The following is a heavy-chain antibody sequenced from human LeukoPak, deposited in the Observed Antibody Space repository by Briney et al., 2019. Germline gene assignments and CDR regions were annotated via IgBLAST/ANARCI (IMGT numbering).Heavy chain of an antibody. CDR2: IYYSGST. CDR1: GGSISSGSYY. D-gene: IGHD3-3*01. Sequence: PSETLSLTCTVSGGSISSGSYYWGWIRQPPGKGLEWIGSIYYSGSTYYNPFLKSRITISLDTSKNQFSLKLSSVTAADTAVYYCARDKTFEVVNYFDYWGQGTLVTVSS. V-gene: IGHV4-39*07. J-gene: IGHJ4*02. CDR3: ARDKTFEVVNYFDY.